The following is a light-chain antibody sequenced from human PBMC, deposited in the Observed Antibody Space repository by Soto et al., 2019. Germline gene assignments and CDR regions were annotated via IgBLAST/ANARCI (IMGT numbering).Light chain of an antibody. CDR1: SSNIGNNY. CDR2: EDN. CDR3: ASSDSSLTAGV. J-gene: IGLJ2*01. Sequence: QSVLTQPPSVSAAPGQWVTISCSGSSSNIGNNYFSWYQQLPGTAPQLLMYEDNKRPSGIPDRFSGSTSGTSATLVTAGLQTGDDADYYCASSDSSLTAGVFGGGTKLTVL. V-gene: IGLV1-51*02.